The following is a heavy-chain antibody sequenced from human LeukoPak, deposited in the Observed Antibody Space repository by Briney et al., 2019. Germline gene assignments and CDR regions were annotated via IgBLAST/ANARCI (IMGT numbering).Heavy chain of an antibody. CDR2: INHSGST. V-gene: IGHV4-34*01. J-gene: IGHJ4*02. CDR3: ARGGRYGSGSYYIPLDY. Sequence: PSETLSLTCAVYGGSFSGYYWSWIRQPPGKELEWIGEINHSGSTNYNPSLKSRVTISVDTSKNQFSLKLSSVTAADMAVYYCARGGRYGSGSYYIPLDYWGQGTLVTVSS. D-gene: IGHD3-10*01. CDR1: GGSFSGYY.